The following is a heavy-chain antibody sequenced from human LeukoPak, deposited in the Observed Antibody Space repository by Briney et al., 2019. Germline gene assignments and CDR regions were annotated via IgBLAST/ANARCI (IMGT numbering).Heavy chain of an antibody. J-gene: IGHJ4*02. V-gene: IGHV3-23*01. CDR3: AKDPDRLWFGELLGDDY. Sequence: PSETLSLTCTVSGGSISSYYWSWIRQPPGKGLEWVSAISGSGGSTYYADSVKGRFTISRDNSKNTLYLQMNSLRAEDTAVYYCAKDPDRLWFGELLGDDYWGQGTLVTVSS. CDR1: GGSISSYY. CDR2: ISGSGGST. D-gene: IGHD3-10*01.